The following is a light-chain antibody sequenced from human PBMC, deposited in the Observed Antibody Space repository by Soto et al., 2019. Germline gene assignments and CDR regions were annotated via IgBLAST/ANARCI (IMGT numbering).Light chain of an antibody. CDR1: QDISSY. J-gene: IGKJ5*01. Sequence: DIQLTQSPSFLSASVGDRVTITCRASQDISSYLAWYQQKPGKAPELLIYAASTLQSGVPSRFSGSGSGTEFTLTISSLQPEDFATYYCQQLNSYPITFGQGTRLEMK. CDR2: AAS. CDR3: QQLNSYPIT. V-gene: IGKV1-9*01.